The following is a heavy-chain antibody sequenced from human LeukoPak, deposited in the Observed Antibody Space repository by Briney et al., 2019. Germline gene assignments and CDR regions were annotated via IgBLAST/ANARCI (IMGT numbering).Heavy chain of an antibody. Sequence: SETLSLTCAVYGGSFSGYYWSWIRQPPGKGLEWIGEINHSGSTYYNPSLKSRVTISVDTSKNQFSLKLSSVTAADTAVYYCASDDYGDHYWGQGTLVTVSS. D-gene: IGHD4-17*01. V-gene: IGHV4-34*01. CDR3: ASDDYGDHY. CDR2: INHSGST. J-gene: IGHJ4*02. CDR1: GGSFSGYY.